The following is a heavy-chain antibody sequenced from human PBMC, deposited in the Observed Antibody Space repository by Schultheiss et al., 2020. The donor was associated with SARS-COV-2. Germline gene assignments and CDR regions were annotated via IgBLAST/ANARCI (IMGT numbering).Heavy chain of an antibody. J-gene: IGHJ4*02. CDR1: GGSVSSGSYY. Sequence: SETLSLTCTVSGGSVSSGSYYWGWIRQPPGKGLEWIGYIYYSGSTNYNPSLKSRVTISVDTSKNQFSLKLSSVTAADTAVYYCARREGFLEWLEPYYFDYWGQGTLVTVSS. CDR3: ARREGFLEWLEPYYFDY. V-gene: IGHV4-61*01. D-gene: IGHD3-3*01. CDR2: IYYSGST.